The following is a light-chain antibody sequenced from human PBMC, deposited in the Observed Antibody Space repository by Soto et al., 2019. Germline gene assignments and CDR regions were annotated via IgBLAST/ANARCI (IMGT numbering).Light chain of an antibody. CDR3: SSYASSGTKV. CDR2: EVT. Sequence: QSALTQAASVSGSPGQSITISCTGTSSDVGGYGYVSWYQQQPGKAPKLIIYEVTNRPSGISSRFSASKSGNTASLTISGLQAEDEADYYCSSYASSGTKVFGSGTKVTVL. CDR1: SSDVGGYGY. V-gene: IGLV2-14*01. J-gene: IGLJ1*01.